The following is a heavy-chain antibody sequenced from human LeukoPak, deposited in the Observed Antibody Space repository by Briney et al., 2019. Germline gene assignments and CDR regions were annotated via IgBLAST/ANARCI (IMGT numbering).Heavy chain of an antibody. J-gene: IGHJ4*02. CDR1: GFTFSSYY. CDR3: AIGGYSYGSRIDY. V-gene: IGHV3-7*01. Sequence: QTGGSLRLSCAASGFTFSSYYMSWVRQAPGKGLEWVANIKQDGGEKYYVDIVKGRFTIARGKAKNSLYLQMNSLRAEDTAVYYCAIGGYSYGSRIDYWGQGTLVTVSS. D-gene: IGHD5-18*01. CDR2: IKQDGGEK.